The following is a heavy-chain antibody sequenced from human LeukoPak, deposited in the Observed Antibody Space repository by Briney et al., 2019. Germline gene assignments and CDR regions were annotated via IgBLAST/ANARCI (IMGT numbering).Heavy chain of an antibody. V-gene: IGHV3-21*01. CDR1: GFTFDDYA. CDR2: IRSSRSYI. J-gene: IGHJ6*03. CDR3: ARAKYCSGGSCNYYYYYYYMDV. D-gene: IGHD2-15*01. Sequence: QPGGSLRLSCAASGFTFDDYAMHWVRQAPGKGLELVSSIRSSRSYIYYADSVKGRFTIPRDNAKNSLYLQMNSLRAEDTAVYYCARAKYCSGGSCNYYYYYYYMDVWGTGTTVTVSS.